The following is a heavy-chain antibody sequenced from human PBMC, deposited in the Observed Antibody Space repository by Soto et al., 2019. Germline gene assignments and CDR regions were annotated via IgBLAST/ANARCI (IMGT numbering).Heavy chain of an antibody. CDR3: GRDLSWGSNWYDYIGV. CDR2: ISSSSSVI. D-gene: IGHD7-27*01. Sequence: EVQLVESGGGLVQPGGSLRLSCATSGFILSDCAMNWVRQAPGKGLEWVSYISSSSSVIDYADSVKGRFTVSRDNARNSLYLQLNSLRAEDTAVYYCGRDLSWGSNWYDYIGVWGKGTTVTVS. CDR1: GFILSDCA. V-gene: IGHV3-48*01. J-gene: IGHJ6*03.